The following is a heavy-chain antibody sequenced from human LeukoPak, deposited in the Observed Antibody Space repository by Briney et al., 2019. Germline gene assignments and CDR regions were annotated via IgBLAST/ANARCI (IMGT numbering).Heavy chain of an antibody. CDR3: ARVPVGQDY. J-gene: IGHJ4*02. V-gene: IGHV3-48*03. CDR2: ISSSGRTI. Sequence: GGSLRLSCAASGFTFSSYEMNWVRQAPGKGLEWVSYISSSGRTIYYADSVKGRFTISRDNTKNSLYLQMNSLRAEDTAVYYCARVPVGQDYWGQGTLVTVSS. CDR1: GFTFSSYE. D-gene: IGHD3-10*01.